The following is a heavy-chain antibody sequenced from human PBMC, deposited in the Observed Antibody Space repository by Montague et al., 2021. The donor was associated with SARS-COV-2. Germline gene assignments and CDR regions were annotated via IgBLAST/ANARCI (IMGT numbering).Heavy chain of an antibody. Sequence: TLSLTCTVSGGSISSGSYYRSWIRQPAGKGLEWIGRISISGSTYYNPSLKSRVTISVDTSKNQFSLKLSSVTAADTAVYYCARDIAVAGLFDYWGQGTLVTVSS. J-gene: IGHJ4*02. CDR1: GGSISSGSYY. CDR3: ARDIAVAGLFDY. D-gene: IGHD6-19*01. V-gene: IGHV4-61*02. CDR2: ISISGST.